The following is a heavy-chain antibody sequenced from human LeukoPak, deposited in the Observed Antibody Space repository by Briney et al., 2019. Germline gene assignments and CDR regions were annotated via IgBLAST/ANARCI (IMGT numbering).Heavy chain of an antibody. V-gene: IGHV4-59*12. CDR3: ARDQLSAMGLVD. J-gene: IGHJ4*02. D-gene: IGHD2-2*01. CDR2: IYYSGST. CDR1: GGSISSYY. Sequence: SETLSLTCTVSGGSISSYYWSWIRQPPGKGLEWIGYIYYSGSTNYNPSLKSRVTISVDTSKNQFSLKLSSVTAADTAVYYCARDQLSAMGLVDWGQGTLVTVSS.